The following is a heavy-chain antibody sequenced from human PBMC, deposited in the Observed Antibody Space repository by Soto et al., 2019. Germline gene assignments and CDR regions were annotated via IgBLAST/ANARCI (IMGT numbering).Heavy chain of an antibody. CDR1: GGSISSGDYY. Sequence: SETLSLTCTVSGGSISSGDYYWSWIRQPPGKGLEWIGYIYYSGSTYYNPSLKSRVTISVDTSKNQFSLKLSSVTAADTAVYYCASARDVATPRDYYYGMDVWGQGTTVTVSS. CDR3: ASARDVATPRDYYYGMDV. D-gene: IGHD5-12*01. V-gene: IGHV4-30-4*01. CDR2: IYYSGST. J-gene: IGHJ6*02.